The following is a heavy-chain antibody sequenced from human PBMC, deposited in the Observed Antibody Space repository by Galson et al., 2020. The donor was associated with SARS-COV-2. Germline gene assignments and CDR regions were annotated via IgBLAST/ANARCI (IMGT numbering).Heavy chain of an antibody. Sequence: GESLKISCVASGFTFSGQAMHWVRQAPGKGLEWVGIISYDGTTRYNGDSLKGRFTISRDNSKNTLFLQMNNLRPEDTATYYCARETDDYSSSLYDYWGQGTRVTVSS. CDR1: GFTFSGQA. D-gene: IGHD6-13*01. CDR2: ISYDGTTR. J-gene: IGHJ4*02. CDR3: ARETDDYSSSLYDY. V-gene: IGHV3-30*01.